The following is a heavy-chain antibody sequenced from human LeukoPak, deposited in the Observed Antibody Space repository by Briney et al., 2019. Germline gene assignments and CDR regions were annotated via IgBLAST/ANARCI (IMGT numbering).Heavy chain of an antibody. D-gene: IGHD1-26*01. CDR2: IKKKTEGGTT. CDR1: GFSFSDHN. Sequence: GGSLRLSCAVSGFSFSDHNMNWVRQAPGKGLEWVGRIKKKTEGGTTDYAAPVKGRFTISRDDSKNTLYLQMNSLKTEDTAVYYCTTAVGGTEDFDYWGQGTLVTVSS. CDR3: TTAVGGTEDFDY. J-gene: IGHJ4*02. V-gene: IGHV3-15*01.